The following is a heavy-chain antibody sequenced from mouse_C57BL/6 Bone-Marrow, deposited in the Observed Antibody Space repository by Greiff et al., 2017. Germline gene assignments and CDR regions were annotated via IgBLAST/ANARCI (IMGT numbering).Heavy chain of an antibody. D-gene: IGHD6-2*01. Sequence: VKLVESGEGLVKPGGSLKLSCAASGFTFSSYAMSWVRQTPEKRLEWVAYISSGGDYIYYADTVKSRFTISRDNARNTQYLQMSSVKSEDKDRYYCTKSRIAAMDYWGQGTSVTVSS. CDR3: TKSRIAAMDY. V-gene: IGHV5-9-1*02. CDR1: GFTFSSYA. CDR2: ISSGGDYI. J-gene: IGHJ4*01.